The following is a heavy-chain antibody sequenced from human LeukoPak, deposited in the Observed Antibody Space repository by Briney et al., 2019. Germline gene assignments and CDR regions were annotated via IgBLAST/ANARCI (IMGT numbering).Heavy chain of an antibody. CDR3: AKPSSSSWYRGAFDI. D-gene: IGHD6-13*01. CDR1: GFNFSSYA. Sequence: GGSLRLSCAASGFNFSSYAMSWVRQAPGKGLEWVSAISGSGGSTYYADSVKGRFTISRDNSKNTLYLQMNSLRAEDTAVYYCAKPSSSSWYRGAFDIWGQGTMVTVSS. V-gene: IGHV3-23*01. CDR2: ISGSGGST. J-gene: IGHJ3*02.